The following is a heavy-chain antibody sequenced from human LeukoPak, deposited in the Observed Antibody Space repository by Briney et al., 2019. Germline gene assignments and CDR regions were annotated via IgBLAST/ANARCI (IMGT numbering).Heavy chain of an antibody. CDR1: EFAFSTYE. CDR3: ARSPANWNYESDC. Sequence: GGSLRLSCVASEFAFSTYEMNWVRQAPGKGLEWVSYISTGGSTVYYADSVKGRFTISRDDAKNSMYLQMDSLRAEDTAVYYCARSPANWNYESDCWGQGTLVTVSS. V-gene: IGHV3-48*03. CDR2: ISTGGSTV. D-gene: IGHD1-7*01. J-gene: IGHJ4*02.